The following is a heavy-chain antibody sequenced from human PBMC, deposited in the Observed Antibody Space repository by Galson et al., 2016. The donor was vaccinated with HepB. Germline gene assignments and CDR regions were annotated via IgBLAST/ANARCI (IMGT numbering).Heavy chain of an antibody. CDR3: ARGSNYFDYYYYGMDV. CDR1: GFTFSSYG. Sequence: SLRLSCAASGFTFSSYGMHWVRQAPGKGLEWVAALWYDGRNKYYADSVKGRFTISRDNSKNTLYLQMNSLRAEDTAVYYCARGSNYFDYYYYGMDVWGQGTTVTVSS. D-gene: IGHD4-11*01. V-gene: IGHV3-33*01. J-gene: IGHJ6*02. CDR2: LWYDGRNK.